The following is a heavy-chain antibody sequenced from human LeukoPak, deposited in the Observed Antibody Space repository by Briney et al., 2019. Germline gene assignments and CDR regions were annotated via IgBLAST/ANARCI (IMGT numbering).Heavy chain of an antibody. CDR2: IWYDGSNK. V-gene: IGHV3-33*01. J-gene: IGHJ4*02. CDR1: GFTFSSYG. Sequence: GRSLRISCAASGFTFSSYGMLWVRQAPGKGLEWVAVIWYDGSNKYYADSVKGRFTISRDNSKNTVYLQMNSLRAEDTAVYYCAREPRTVTTLYYFDYWGQGTLVTVSS. CDR3: AREPRTVTTLYYFDY. D-gene: IGHD4-17*01.